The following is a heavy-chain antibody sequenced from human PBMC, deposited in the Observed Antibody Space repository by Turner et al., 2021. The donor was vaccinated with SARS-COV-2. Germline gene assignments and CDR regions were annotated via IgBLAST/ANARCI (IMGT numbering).Heavy chain of an antibody. Sequence: EVQLLESGVGLVRPGGSLRLSCSASGFTLRSLPRSWVRQDRGKGMEWISAISGSGGSTYYADSVKGRFTISRDNSKNTLYLQMNSLRAEDTAVYYCAKDGYDGIYCSGGSCYSGWFASWGQGTLVTVSS. CDR3: AKDGYDGIYCSGGSCYSGWFAS. D-gene: IGHD2-15*01. CDR1: GFTLRSLP. V-gene: IGHV3-23*01. CDR2: ISGSGGST. J-gene: IGHJ5*01.